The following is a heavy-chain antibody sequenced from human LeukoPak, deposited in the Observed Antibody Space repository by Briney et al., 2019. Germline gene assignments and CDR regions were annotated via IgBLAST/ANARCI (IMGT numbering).Heavy chain of an antibody. V-gene: IGHV4-39*01. CDR1: GVSISTSIYY. J-gene: IGHJ2*01. CDR3: ARIGHGANSHLKWYFDV. D-gene: IGHD4-23*01. CDR2: VFYSGSA. Sequence: PSETLSLTCDVSGVSISTSIYYWASIRQPPGKGLEWIGSVFYSGSAYYSPSFKSRLGIPLDTSKNQFSLQLSSVTVADTAVYYCARIGHGANSHLKWYFDVWGRGTLVTVSS.